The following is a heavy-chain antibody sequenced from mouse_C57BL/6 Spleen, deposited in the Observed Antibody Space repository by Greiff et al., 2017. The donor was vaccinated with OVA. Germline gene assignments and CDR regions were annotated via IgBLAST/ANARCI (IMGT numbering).Heavy chain of an antibody. CDR3: ARNYYGSSSTYYYAMDY. J-gene: IGHJ4*01. Sequence: EVQLQQSGPELVKPGASVKIPCKASGYTFTDYNMDWVKQSHGKSLEWIGDINPNNGGTIYNQKFKGKATLTVDKSSSTAYMELRSLTSEDTAVYYCARNYYGSSSTYYYAMDYWGQGTSVTVSS. V-gene: IGHV1-18*01. D-gene: IGHD1-1*01. CDR2: INPNNGGT. CDR1: GYTFTDYN.